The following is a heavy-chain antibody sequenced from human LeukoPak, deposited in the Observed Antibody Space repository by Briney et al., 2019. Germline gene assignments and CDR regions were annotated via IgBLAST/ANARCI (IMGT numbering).Heavy chain of an antibody. CDR3: ARRFASSQFFSDY. CDR2: ISSNGVSA. V-gene: IGHV3-64*01. CDR1: GFTFNNYA. J-gene: IGHJ4*02. Sequence: GGSLRLSCAASGFTFNNYAMHWVRQAPGKGLEYVSGISSNGVSAYYANSVKGRFTISRDNSKNTLYLQMASLTAEDMAVYYCARRFASSQFFSDYWGQGALVTVSS. D-gene: IGHD2-2*01.